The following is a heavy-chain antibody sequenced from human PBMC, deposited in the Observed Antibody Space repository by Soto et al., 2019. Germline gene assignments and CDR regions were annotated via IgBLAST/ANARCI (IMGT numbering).Heavy chain of an antibody. CDR3: ARQLERGDLPEGFEY. V-gene: IGHV4-4*02. CDR1: GDSISSSHW. Sequence: QVQLQESGPGLVEPSGTLSLTCAVSGDSISSSHWWSWVRQSPGKELEWIGEIFHSGATKYNPSLESRVTMSVDKSNNQLSLKLRAVTAADTAVYYCARQLERGDLPEGFEYWGQGTLATVSS. J-gene: IGHJ4*02. CDR2: IFHSGAT. D-gene: IGHD1-1*01.